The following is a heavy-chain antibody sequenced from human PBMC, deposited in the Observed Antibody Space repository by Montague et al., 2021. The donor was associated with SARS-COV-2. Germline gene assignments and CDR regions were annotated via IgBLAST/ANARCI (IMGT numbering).Heavy chain of an antibody. CDR3: ARSPRGSGTGWLDY. CDR2: INQDETAK. Sequence: SLRLSYAASGFTSGDYQMTWVRQAPGKGLQWVAHINQDETAKTYGDSVKGRFTISRDNAKNSLILQMNSLKDEDTAVYYCARSPRGSGTGWLDYWGQGALVTVSS. D-gene: IGHD3/OR15-3a*01. CDR1: GFTSGDYQ. V-gene: IGHV3-7*01. J-gene: IGHJ4*02.